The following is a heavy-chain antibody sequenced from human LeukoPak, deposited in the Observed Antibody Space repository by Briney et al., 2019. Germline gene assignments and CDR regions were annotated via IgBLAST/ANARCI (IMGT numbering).Heavy chain of an antibody. Sequence: SVKVSCKASGYTFTSYAMKWVRQAPGQGREWMGWINTNTGNLTYAQGFTGRFVFSLDPSVSTAYLQISSLKAEDTAVYYCARNGYSGYVPYYSYYMAVWGKGTTVTVSS. V-gene: IGHV7-4-1*02. CDR3: ARNGYSGYVPYYSYYMAV. CDR2: INTNTGNL. D-gene: IGHD5-12*01. J-gene: IGHJ6*03. CDR1: GYTFTSYA.